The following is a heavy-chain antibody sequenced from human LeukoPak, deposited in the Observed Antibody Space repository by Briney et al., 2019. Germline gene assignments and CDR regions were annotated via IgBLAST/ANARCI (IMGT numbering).Heavy chain of an antibody. D-gene: IGHD3-22*01. V-gene: IGHV3-23*01. CDR2: ISGSGGST. CDR1: GFTFSNYW. CDR3: AKDSSSGYYLTFDY. J-gene: IGHJ4*02. Sequence: GGSLRLSCAASGFTFSNYWMRWVRQAPGKGLEWVSAISGSGGSTYYADSVKGRFTISRDNSKNTLYLQMNSLRAEDTAVYYCAKDSSSGYYLTFDYWGQGTLVTVSS.